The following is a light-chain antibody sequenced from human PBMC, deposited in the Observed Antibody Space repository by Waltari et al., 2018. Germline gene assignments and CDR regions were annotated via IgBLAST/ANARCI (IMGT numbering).Light chain of an antibody. V-gene: IGKV4-1*01. Sequence: DIVMTQSPDSLAVSLGEGATINCKSSPSIMYSSNHQNFLAWYQKKPGHPPKLLIYWASTRQSGVPDRCTGSWSGTDFTLTISSLQAEDVAVYYCQQYFVTPFTFGPGTRVEIK. CDR2: WAS. J-gene: IGKJ3*01. CDR3: QQYFVTPFT. CDR1: PSIMYSSNHQNF.